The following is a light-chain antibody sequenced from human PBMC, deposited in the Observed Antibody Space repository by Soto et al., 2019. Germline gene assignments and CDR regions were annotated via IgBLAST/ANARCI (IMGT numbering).Light chain of an antibody. CDR1: QSVSSY. CDR3: QQWSRWPRET. CDR2: EAS. V-gene: IGKV3-11*01. J-gene: IGKJ3*01. Sequence: EIVLTQSPATLSLSPGERATLSCRASQSVSSYLARYQQKPGQAPRLLIYEASKRATGIPARFSGSGSGTDFTLTISSLEPEDFAVYFCQQWSRWPRETFGPGTKVAIK.